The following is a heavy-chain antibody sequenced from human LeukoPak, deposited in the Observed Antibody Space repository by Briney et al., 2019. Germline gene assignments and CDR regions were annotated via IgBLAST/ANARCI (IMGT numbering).Heavy chain of an antibody. D-gene: IGHD3-9*01. CDR2: IRSKAYGGTA. J-gene: IGHJ4*02. Sequence: QPGGSLRLSCTASGFTFCDHSVSWFRQAPGKGLEWVGFIRSKAYGGTAEYAASVKGRFTISRDDSKSVAYLQMDSLKTEDTAVYYCTREIRYFDWFQADYWGQGTLVTVSS. CDR1: GFTFCDHS. V-gene: IGHV3-49*03. CDR3: TREIRYFDWFQADY.